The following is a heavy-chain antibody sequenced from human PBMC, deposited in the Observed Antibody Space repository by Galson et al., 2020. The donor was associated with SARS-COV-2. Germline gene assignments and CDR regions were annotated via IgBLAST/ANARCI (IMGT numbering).Heavy chain of an antibody. J-gene: IGHJ4*02. D-gene: IGHD6-19*01. CDR2: IYYSGST. CDR1: GGSISSSSYY. CDR3: ARKEGIQTETGIAVAGTGGGFDY. Sequence: SETLSLTCTVSGGSISSSSYYWGWIRQPPGKGLEWIGSIYYSGSTYYNPSLKSRVTISVDTSKNQFSLKQSSVTAADTAVYYCARKEGIQTETGIAVAGTGGGFDYWGQGTLVTVSS. V-gene: IGHV4-39*07.